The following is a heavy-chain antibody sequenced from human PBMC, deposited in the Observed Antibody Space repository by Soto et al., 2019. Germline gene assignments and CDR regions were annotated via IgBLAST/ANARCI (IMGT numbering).Heavy chain of an antibody. V-gene: IGHV3-23*01. CDR2: LGGTNSDT. D-gene: IGHD2-8*01. J-gene: IGHJ1*01. Sequence: GGSLRLSCAASGSTFSDYAMNWVRQAPGKGLEWVSGLGGTNSDTHYAASVEGRFTVSRDNSKSTLFLQMNSLRAEDTAVYYCAKDKVDHNGVWDPFDRWGQGTMVTVSS. CDR1: GSTFSDYA. CDR3: AKDKVDHNGVWDPFDR.